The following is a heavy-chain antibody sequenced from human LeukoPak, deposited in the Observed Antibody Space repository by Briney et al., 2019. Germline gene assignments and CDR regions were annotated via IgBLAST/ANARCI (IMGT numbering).Heavy chain of an antibody. CDR1: GFTFSSYS. CDR3: ARVSTVPYFDY. J-gene: IGHJ4*02. CDR2: ISSSGSTI. V-gene: IGHV3-48*04. Sequence: GGSLRLSCAASGFTFSSYSMNWVRQAPGKGLEWVSYISSSGSTIYYADSVKGRFTISRDNAKNSLYLQMNSLRAEDTAVYYCARVSTVPYFDYWGQGTLVTVSS. D-gene: IGHD4-17*01.